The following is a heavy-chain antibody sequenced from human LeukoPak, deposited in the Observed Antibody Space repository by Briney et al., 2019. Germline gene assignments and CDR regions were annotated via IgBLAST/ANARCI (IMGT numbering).Heavy chain of an antibody. Sequence: APVTVSCRASGGTFSSYYIRWVRQAPGQGLEGVGGLIPIFGTANYAQKVQGRVTITADESPSTAYMELSSLRSEDTAVYYRARDLDSSSSHYWGEGTLLTVSS. J-gene: IGHJ4*02. V-gene: IGHV1-69*13. CDR2: LIPIFGTA. CDR3: ARDLDSSSSHY. D-gene: IGHD6-6*01. CDR1: GGTFSSYY.